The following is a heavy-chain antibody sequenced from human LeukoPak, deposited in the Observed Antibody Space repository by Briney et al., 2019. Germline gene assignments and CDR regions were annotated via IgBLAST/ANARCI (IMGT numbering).Heavy chain of an antibody. J-gene: IGHJ4*02. CDR1: GFTFSNAW. CDR3: ASEAGYYDSSGYPIGY. V-gene: IGHV3-66*01. CDR2: IYSDGST. Sequence: GGSLRLSCAASGFTFSNAWMSWVRQAPGKGLEWVSVIYSDGSTYHADSVKGRFTISRDNSKNTLYLQMNSLRAEDTAVYYCASEAGYYDSSGYPIGYWGQGTLVTVSS. D-gene: IGHD3-22*01.